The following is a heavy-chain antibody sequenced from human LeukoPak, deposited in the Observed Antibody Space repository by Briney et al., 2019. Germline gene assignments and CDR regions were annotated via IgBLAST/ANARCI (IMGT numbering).Heavy chain of an antibody. CDR3: ARDDYRMTGRITIFPGFDP. V-gene: IGHV3-53*01. J-gene: IGHJ5*02. D-gene: IGHD3-3*01. CDR1: GFTVSSNY. CDR2: IYSGGST. Sequence: GGSLRLSCAASGFTVSSNYMSWVRQAPGKGLEWVSVIYSGGSTYYADSVKGRFTISRDNSKNTLYLQMNSLRAEDTAVYYCARDDYRMTGRITIFPGFDPWGQGTLVTVSS.